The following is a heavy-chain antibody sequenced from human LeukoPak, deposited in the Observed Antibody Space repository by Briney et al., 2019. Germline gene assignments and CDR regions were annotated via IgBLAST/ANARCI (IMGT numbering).Heavy chain of an antibody. CDR3: ASGYSTTLDF. D-gene: IGHD6-13*01. CDR1: GGSISNGNYY. V-gene: IGHV4-39*01. Sequence: SETLSLTCTVSGGSISNGNYYWAWIRQPPGKGLESIGKIHYSGNAYYNPSLESRVTISVDASRNQVSLKLNPVTAGDTAVYYCASGYSTTLDFWGQGTLVTVSS. J-gene: IGHJ4*02. CDR2: IHYSGNA.